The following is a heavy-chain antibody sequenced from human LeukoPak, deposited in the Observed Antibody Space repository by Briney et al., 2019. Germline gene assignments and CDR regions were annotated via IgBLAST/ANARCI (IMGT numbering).Heavy chain of an antibody. Sequence: PGGSLRLSCTASGFTFSSYGMHWVRQAPGKGLEWVAFIRYDGSNKYYADSVKGRFTISRDNSKNTLYLQMNSLRAEDTAVYYCAKDREPYSSGWSFDYWGQGTLVTVSS. CDR2: IRYDGSNK. D-gene: IGHD6-19*01. CDR3: AKDREPYSSGWSFDY. J-gene: IGHJ4*02. V-gene: IGHV3-30*02. CDR1: GFTFSSYG.